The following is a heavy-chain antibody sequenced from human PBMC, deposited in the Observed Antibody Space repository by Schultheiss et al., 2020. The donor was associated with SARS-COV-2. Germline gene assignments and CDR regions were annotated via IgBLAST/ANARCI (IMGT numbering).Heavy chain of an antibody. CDR2: ISGSGGST. Sequence: GGSLRLSCAASGFTFSSYAMSWVRQAPGKGLEWVSAISGSGGSTYHADSVKGRFTISRDNSKNTLYLQMNSLRAEDTAVYYCAKARYCSSTSCRNYYYYGMDVWGQGTTVTVSS. V-gene: IGHV3-23*01. CDR3: AKARYCSSTSCRNYYYYGMDV. CDR1: GFTFSSYA. D-gene: IGHD2-2*01. J-gene: IGHJ6*02.